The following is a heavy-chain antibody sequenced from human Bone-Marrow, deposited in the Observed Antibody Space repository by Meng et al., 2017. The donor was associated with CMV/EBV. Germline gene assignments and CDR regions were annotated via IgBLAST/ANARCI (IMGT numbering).Heavy chain of an antibody. CDR3: ARVGAKEYYYYGMNV. CDR2: INPNSGGT. Sequence: ASVKVSCKASGYTFTGYYMHWVRQAPGQGLEWMGWINPNSGGTNYAQKFHGRVTMTRDTSISTAYMELSRLRSDDTAVYYCARVGAKEYYYYGMNVWGQGTTVTVSS. CDR1: GYTFTGYY. J-gene: IGHJ6*02. V-gene: IGHV1-2*02.